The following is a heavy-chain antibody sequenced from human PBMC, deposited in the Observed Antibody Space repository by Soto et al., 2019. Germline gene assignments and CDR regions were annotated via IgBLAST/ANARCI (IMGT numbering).Heavy chain of an antibody. CDR3: ERDRCDGGNCYSGFDY. J-gene: IGHJ4*02. D-gene: IGHD2-15*01. CDR2: IKQDGSQK. V-gene: IGHV3-7*01. CDR1: GFTFSRFW. Sequence: PGGSLRLSCAASGFTFSRFWMSWVRQAPGKGLEWVANIKQDGSQKYYVDAVKGRFSISRDNAKNSLFLQMNSLRAEDTALYYCERDRCDGGNCYSGFDYWGQGTLVTVSS.